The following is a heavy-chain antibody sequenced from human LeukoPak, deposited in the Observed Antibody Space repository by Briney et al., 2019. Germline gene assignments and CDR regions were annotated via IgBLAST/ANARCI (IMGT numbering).Heavy chain of an antibody. CDR3: ATYSLSWY. V-gene: IGHV3-15*01. J-gene: IGHJ4*02. Sequence: SGGSLRLSCAASGFTFSNAWMSWVRQAPGKGLEWVGRIKSKSDGGTTDYAAPVKGRFTISRDDSKDMLYLQMNSLKTEDTAVYYCATYSLSWYWGQGTLVTVSS. CDR2: IKSKSDGGTT. D-gene: IGHD2-15*01. CDR1: GFTFSNAW.